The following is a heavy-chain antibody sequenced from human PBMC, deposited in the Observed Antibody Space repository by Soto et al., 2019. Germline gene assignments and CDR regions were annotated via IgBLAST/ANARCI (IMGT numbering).Heavy chain of an antibody. CDR2: VNPNTGNT. D-gene: IGHD3-10*02. CDR1: GYTFRSYD. CDR3: ERAYVAGSFDF. Sequence: QVQLVQSGAEVKKPGASVKVSCTGSGYTFRSYDIHWVRQATGQGLEWMGWVNPNTGNTGYAQKFQGRVTMTRDMSKSSAYMEVNSLTSEDTAIYYCERAYVAGSFDFWGQGSLVSVSS. V-gene: IGHV1-8*01. J-gene: IGHJ5*01.